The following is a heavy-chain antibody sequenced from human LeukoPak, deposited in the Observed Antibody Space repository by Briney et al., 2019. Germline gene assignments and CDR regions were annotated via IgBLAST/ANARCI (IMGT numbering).Heavy chain of an antibody. D-gene: IGHD2-2*02. CDR2: ISAGDGNT. CDR1: GFSCSNYA. J-gene: IGHJ4*02. V-gene: IGHV3-23*01. Sequence: GGSLRLSCAASGFSCSNYAMSWVRQAPGKGLERVSTISAGDGNTYYADSVQGRFTFSRDNSRNTLYLQMNSLRAEDTAIYYCAKGIYCTSTNCYTPSDHWGQGTLVTVSS. CDR3: AKGIYCTSTNCYTPSDH.